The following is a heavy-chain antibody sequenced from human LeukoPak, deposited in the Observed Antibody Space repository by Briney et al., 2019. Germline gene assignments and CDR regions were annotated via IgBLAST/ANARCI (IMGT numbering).Heavy chain of an antibody. J-gene: IGHJ1*01. D-gene: IGHD3-22*01. V-gene: IGHV3-23*01. CDR2: ISGSGGST. CDR3: ADYYYDSSGYYPEYFQH. Sequence: GGSLRLSCAASGFTFSSYAMSWVRQAPGKGLEWVSAISGSGGSTHYADSVEGRFTISRDNSKNTLYLQMNSLRAEDTAVYYCADYYYDSSGYYPEYFQHWGQGTLVTVSS. CDR1: GFTFSSYA.